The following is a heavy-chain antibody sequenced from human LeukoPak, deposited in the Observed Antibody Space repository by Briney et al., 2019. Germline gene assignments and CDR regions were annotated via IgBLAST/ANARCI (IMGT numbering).Heavy chain of an antibody. D-gene: IGHD3-10*01. V-gene: IGHV4-39*01. Sequence: PSETLSLTCTVSGGSISSSSYYWGWIRQPPGKGLEWIGSIYYSGSTYYNPSLKSRVTISVDTSKNQFSLKLSSVTAADTAVYYCARQRPGGDVLLWFGESYYFDYWGQGTLVTVSS. CDR3: ARQRPGGDVLLWFGESYYFDY. J-gene: IGHJ4*02. CDR2: IYYSGST. CDR1: GGSISSSSYY.